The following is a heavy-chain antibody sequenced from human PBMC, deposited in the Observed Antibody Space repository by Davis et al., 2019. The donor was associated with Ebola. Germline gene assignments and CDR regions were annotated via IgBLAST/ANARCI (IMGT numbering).Heavy chain of an antibody. CDR1: GGSISNYY. V-gene: IGHV4-59*08. D-gene: IGHD6-6*01. CDR3: ARLESSSGLDY. J-gene: IGHJ4*02. Sequence: MPSETLSLTCTVSGGSISNYYWNWIRQPPGKGLEWIGYIYYSGSTNYNPSLKSRVTISVDTSKNQFSPKLSSVTAADTAVYYCARLESSSGLDYWGQGTLVTVSS. CDR2: IYYSGST.